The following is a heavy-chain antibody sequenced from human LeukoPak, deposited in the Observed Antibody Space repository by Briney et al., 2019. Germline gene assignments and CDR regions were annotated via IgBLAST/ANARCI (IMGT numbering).Heavy chain of an antibody. V-gene: IGHV1-18*01. CDR2: ISAYNGNT. CDR3: ARGAAMVTSYYYYYMDV. J-gene: IGHJ6*03. D-gene: IGHD5-18*01. CDR1: GYTFTSYG. Sequence: ASVKVSCKASGYTFTSYGISWVRQAPGQGLEWMGWISAYNGNTNYAQKFQGRVTMTTDTSTSTAYMELSRLRSDDTAVYYCARGAAMVTSYYYYYMDVWGKGTTVTVSS.